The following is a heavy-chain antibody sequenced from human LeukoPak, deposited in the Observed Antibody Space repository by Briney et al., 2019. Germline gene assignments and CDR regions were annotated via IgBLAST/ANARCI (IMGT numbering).Heavy chain of an antibody. Sequence: ASVKVSCKASGYTLTSYDINWVRQATGQGLEWMGWMNPNSGNTGYAQKFQGRVSMTRDTSISTVYMELSSLRSEDTAMYYCARGGYYDSSGYRFNDYWGQGTLVTVSS. V-gene: IGHV1-8*01. CDR2: MNPNSGNT. CDR3: ARGGYYDSSGYRFNDY. CDR1: GYTLTSYD. D-gene: IGHD3-22*01. J-gene: IGHJ4*02.